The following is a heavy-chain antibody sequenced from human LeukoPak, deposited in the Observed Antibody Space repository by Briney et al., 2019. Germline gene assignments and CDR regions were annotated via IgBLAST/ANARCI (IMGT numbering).Heavy chain of an antibody. CDR3: AKLRVGAIDY. V-gene: IGHV3-7*01. Sequence: PGGSLRLSCAASGFTFSSFWMSWVRQAPGKGLEWVANIKQDGSEKYYVDSVKGRFTISRDNAKNSLYLQMNSLRAEDTAVFYCAKLRVGAIDYWGQGTLVTVSS. J-gene: IGHJ4*02. CDR2: IKQDGSEK. CDR1: GFTFSSFW. D-gene: IGHD1-26*01.